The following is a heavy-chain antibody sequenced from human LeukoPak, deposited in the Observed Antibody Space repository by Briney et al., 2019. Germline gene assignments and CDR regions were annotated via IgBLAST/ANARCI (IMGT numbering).Heavy chain of an antibody. CDR2: IRSDGTNK. CDR3: AKDPSNASRTLDI. J-gene: IGHJ3*02. Sequence: GGSLRLSCAASGFTFSSYGMHWVRQAPGKGLEWVAFIRSDGTNKYYRDSVEGRFTVSRDNSKNTLFLQMNSLRPEDTAIYYCAKDPSNASRTLDIWGQGTLVTVSS. CDR1: GFTFSSYG. D-gene: IGHD3-16*01. V-gene: IGHV3-30*02.